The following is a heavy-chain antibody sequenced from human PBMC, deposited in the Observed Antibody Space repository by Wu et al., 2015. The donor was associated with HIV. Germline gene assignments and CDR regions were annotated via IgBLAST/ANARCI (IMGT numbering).Heavy chain of an antibody. CDR1: GYTFTNYD. D-gene: IGHD3-22*01. V-gene: IGHV1-8*01. J-gene: IGHJ5*02. CDR3: ARSPWVVIFEGWFDP. CDR2: MNPNSGNT. Sequence: QVQLVQSGAEVKKPGASVKVSCKASGYTFTNYDINWVRQATGQGLEWMGWMNPNSGNTGYAQKFQGRVTMTRNTSISTAYMELSSLRSEDTAVYYCARSPWVVIFEGWFDPVGPGNPGHRLL.